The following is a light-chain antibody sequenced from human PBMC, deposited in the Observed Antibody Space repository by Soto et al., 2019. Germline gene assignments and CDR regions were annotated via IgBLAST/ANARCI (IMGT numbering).Light chain of an antibody. J-gene: IGKJ4*01. Sequence: DIQMTQSPSTLSASVGDRVTITCRASQSISSWLAWYQQKPGKAPKLLIYDASSLESGVPSRFSGSGSGTEFTLTISSLQPEDIATYYCQQYDNLPFTFGGGTKVEIK. CDR1: QSISSW. V-gene: IGKV1-5*01. CDR2: DAS. CDR3: QQYDNLPFT.